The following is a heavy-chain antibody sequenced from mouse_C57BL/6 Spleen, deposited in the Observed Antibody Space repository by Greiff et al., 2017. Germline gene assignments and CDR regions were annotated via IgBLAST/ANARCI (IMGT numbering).Heavy chain of an antibody. CDR3: ARGDYYSNYAYAMDY. Sequence: VQLKQSGPELVKPGDSVKISCKASGYSFTGYFMNWVMQSHGQSLEWIGRINPYNGDTFYNQKFKGKATLTVDKSSSTAHMELRSLTSEDSAVYYCARGDYYSNYAYAMDYWGQGTSVTVSS. D-gene: IGHD2-5*01. V-gene: IGHV1-20*01. CDR2: INPYNGDT. CDR1: GYSFTGYF. J-gene: IGHJ4*01.